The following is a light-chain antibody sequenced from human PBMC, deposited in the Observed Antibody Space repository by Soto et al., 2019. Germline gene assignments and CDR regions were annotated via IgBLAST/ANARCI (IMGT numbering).Light chain of an antibody. J-gene: IGKJ1*01. CDR2: GAS. V-gene: IGKV3-20*01. CDR1: QSVSSSY. CDR3: QQYGGSPRT. Sequence: EIVLTQSPGTLSLSPGERATLSCRASQSVSSSYLAWYQQKPGQAPRLLIYGASSRATGIPDRFSGSGSGTDFTLTISRLEPEYFAVYYCQQYGGSPRTFGQGTEVEIK.